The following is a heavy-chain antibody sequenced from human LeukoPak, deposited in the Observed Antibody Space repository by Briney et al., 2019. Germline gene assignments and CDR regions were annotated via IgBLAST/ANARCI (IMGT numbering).Heavy chain of an antibody. CDR3: AREVTRMRTPDY. V-gene: IGHV4-31*03. CDR1: GGSISSGGYY. D-gene: IGHD2-21*02. CDR2: IYYSGST. Sequence: SQTLSLTCTVSGGSISSGGYYWSWIRQHPGKGLEWIGYIYYSGSTYYNPSLKSRVTISVDTSKNQFSLKLSSVTAADTAVYYCAREVTRMRTPDYWGQGTLVTVSS. J-gene: IGHJ4*02.